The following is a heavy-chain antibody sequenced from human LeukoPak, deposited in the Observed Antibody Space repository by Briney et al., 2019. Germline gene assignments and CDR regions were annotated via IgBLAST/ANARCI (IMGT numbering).Heavy chain of an antibody. V-gene: IGHV3-7*01. D-gene: IGHD4-23*01. CDR1: GFTFSSYW. CDR2: IKQDGSEK. CDR3: ARVRTVAQKTGGAFDI. Sequence: PGGSLRLSCAASGFTFSSYWMSWVRQAPGKGLEWVANIKQDGSEKYYVDSVKGRFTISRDNAKNSLYLQMNSLRAEDTAVYYCARVRTVAQKTGGAFDIWGQGTMVTVSS. J-gene: IGHJ3*02.